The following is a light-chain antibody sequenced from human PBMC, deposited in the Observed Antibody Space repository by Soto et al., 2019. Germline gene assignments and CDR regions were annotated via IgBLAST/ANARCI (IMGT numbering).Light chain of an antibody. CDR2: EDS. J-gene: IGLJ2*01. Sequence: SYELTQPPSVSVSPGQTASITCSVDKLGDKHASWYQQKPGQSPVVVIYEDSKRPSGLPERFSGSNSGNTATLTISGTQAVDEAAYYCQAWDRDTVVFGGGTKLTVL. CDR3: QAWDRDTVV. V-gene: IGLV3-1*01. CDR1: KLGDKH.